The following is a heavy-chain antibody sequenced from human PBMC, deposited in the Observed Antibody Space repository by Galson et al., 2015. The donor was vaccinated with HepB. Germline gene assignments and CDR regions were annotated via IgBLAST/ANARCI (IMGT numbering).Heavy chain of an antibody. CDR3: ARGSLATVAKVIGY. D-gene: IGHD2-2*01. Sequence: SLRLSCAASGFTFTNYWMTWVRQAPGKGLEWVANIKQDGTEKYYVDSVKGRFTISRDNAKNSLYLQVNSLRAEDTAVYYCARGSLATVAKVIGYWGQGTLVTVSS. CDR1: GFTFTNYW. CDR2: IKQDGTEK. J-gene: IGHJ4*02. V-gene: IGHV3-7*01.